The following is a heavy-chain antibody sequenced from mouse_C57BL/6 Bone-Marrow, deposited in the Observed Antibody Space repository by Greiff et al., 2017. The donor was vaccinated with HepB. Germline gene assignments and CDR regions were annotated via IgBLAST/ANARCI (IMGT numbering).Heavy chain of an antibody. CDR1: GYTFTSYW. CDR3: ARKGDYKWYFDY. J-gene: IGHJ2*01. D-gene: IGHD1-3*01. V-gene: IGHV1-55*01. Sequence: QVQLKQPGAELVKPGASVKMSCKASGYTFTSYWITWVKQRPGQGLEWIGDIYPGSGSTNYNEKFKSKATLTVDTSSSTAYMQLSSLTSEDSAVYYCARKGDYKWYFDYWGQGTTLTVSS. CDR2: IYPGSGST.